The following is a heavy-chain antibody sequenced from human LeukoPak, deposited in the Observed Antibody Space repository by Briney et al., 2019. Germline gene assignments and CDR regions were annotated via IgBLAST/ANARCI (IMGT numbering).Heavy chain of an antibody. CDR2: ISGSGGST. V-gene: IGHV3-23*01. J-gene: IGHJ3*02. D-gene: IGHD4-23*01. CDR1: KFTFSDYS. CDR3: AKRGADSGGNSALVAFDI. Sequence: GGSLRLSCAASKFTFSDYSMSWVRQAPGKGLEWVSAISGSGGSTYYADSVKGRFTISRDNSKNTLYLQMNSLRAEDTAIYYCAKRGADSGGNSALVAFDIWGQGTMVTVSS.